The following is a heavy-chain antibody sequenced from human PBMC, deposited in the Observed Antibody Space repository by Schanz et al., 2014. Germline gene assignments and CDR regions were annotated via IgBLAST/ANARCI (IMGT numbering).Heavy chain of an antibody. V-gene: IGHV3-15*01. D-gene: IGHD4-17*01. CDR2: IKTKTDGGTT. CDR3: AKVFHPYYGGNSFDN. CDR1: GFTSSNAW. J-gene: IGHJ4*02. Sequence: EVQLVESGGGLVKPGGSLRLSCAASGFTSSNAWMSWVRQAPGKGLEWVGRIKTKTDGGTTDYAAPVKGRFTISRDDSTNTLYLQMNSLRGDDTAVYYCAKVFHPYYGGNSFDNWGQGTLVTVSS.